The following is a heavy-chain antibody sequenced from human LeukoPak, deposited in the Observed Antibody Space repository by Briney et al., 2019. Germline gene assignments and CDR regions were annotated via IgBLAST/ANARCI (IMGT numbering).Heavy chain of an antibody. CDR1: GFIFSSYW. Sequence: GGSLRLSCAASGFIFSSYWMSWVRQAPGKGLEWVANIIGDGSAKYYVDSVKGRFTISRDNAKNSLYLQMSSLRVEDTAVYYCATSHDSAGNTWGQGTLVTVSS. V-gene: IGHV3-7*01. D-gene: IGHD2-15*01. CDR3: ATSHDSAGNT. J-gene: IGHJ5*02. CDR2: IIGDGSAK.